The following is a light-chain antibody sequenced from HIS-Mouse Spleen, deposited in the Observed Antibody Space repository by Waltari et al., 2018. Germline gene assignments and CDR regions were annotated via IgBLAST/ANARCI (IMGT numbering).Light chain of an antibody. J-gene: IGLJ3*02. V-gene: IGLV1-40*01. CDR3: QSYDSSLSGWV. Sequence: QSVLTQPPSVSGAPGQRVTISCTGSSSNIGAGYDVHWYQQLPGTAPKLLIYGTSNRPSGVPDRLAGAKSGTSASLAITGLQAEDEADYYCQSYDSSLSGWVFGGGTKLTVL. CDR2: GTS. CDR1: SSNIGAGYD.